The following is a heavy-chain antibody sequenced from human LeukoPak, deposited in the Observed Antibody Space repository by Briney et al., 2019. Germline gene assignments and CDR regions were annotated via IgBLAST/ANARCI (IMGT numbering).Heavy chain of an antibody. Sequence: GGSLRLSRAASEFTFSSYSMNWVRQAPGKGLEWVSHITASGTAMFYADSVKGRFTISRDNAKNSLYLQMNSLRDEDTAVYYCASSGSYRFDYWGQGTLVTVSS. V-gene: IGHV3-48*02. CDR1: EFTFSSYS. J-gene: IGHJ4*02. CDR3: ASSGSYRFDY. D-gene: IGHD1-26*01. CDR2: ITASGTAM.